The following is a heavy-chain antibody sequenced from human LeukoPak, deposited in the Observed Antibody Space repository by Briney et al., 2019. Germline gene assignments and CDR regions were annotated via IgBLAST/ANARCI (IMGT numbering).Heavy chain of an antibody. CDR3: ARVRIAVRFVTNDAFDI. CDR1: RYTFTGYY. CDR2: IDPNSGGT. D-gene: IGHD6-6*01. Sequence: GASVKVSCRASRYTFTGYYMHWVRQAPGQGLEWMGWIDPNSGGTNYAQKFQDRVTTTRDTSISTVYMELSSLRSDDTAVYYCARVRIAVRFVTNDAFDIWGQGTMVTVSS. J-gene: IGHJ3*02. V-gene: IGHV1-2*02.